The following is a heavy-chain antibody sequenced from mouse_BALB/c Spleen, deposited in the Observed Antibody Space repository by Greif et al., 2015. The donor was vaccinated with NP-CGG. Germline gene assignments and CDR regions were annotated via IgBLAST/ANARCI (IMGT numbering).Heavy chain of an antibody. CDR3: ARGGVGAMDY. V-gene: IGHV5-4*02. CDR1: GFTFSDYY. CDR2: ISDGGSYT. J-gene: IGHJ4*01. D-gene: IGHD1-1*02. Sequence: EVKLVESGGGLVKPGGSLKLSCAASGFTFSDYYMYWVRQTPEKGLEWVATISDGGSYTYYPDSVKGRFTISRDNAKNNLYLKRSSLKSEDTAMYYCARGGVGAMDYWGQGTSVTVSS.